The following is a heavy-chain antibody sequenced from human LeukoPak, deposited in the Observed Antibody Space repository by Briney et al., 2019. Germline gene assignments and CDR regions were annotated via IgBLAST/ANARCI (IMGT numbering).Heavy chain of an antibody. CDR1: GFTFSSYW. J-gene: IGHJ3*02. CDR3: ARGGSRHAFDI. CDR2: INNDGGGT. Sequence: GGSLRLSCAASGFTFSSYWMYWVRQAPGKGLVYVSRINNDGGGTTYADSVKGRFTISRDNAKNTLHLEINSLRAEDTALYYCARGGSRHAFDIWGQGTMVTVSS. D-gene: IGHD3-16*01. V-gene: IGHV3-74*01.